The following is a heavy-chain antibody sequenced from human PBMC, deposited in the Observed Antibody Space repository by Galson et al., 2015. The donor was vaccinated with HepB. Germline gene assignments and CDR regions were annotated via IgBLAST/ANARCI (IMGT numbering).Heavy chain of an antibody. Sequence: SLRLSCAASGFTFSTYSMHWVRQAPGKGLEWVAFSSHDGNNENYADSLKGRFTVSRDNSKNSLDLQMSSLRTEDTAVYYCAREGGPPSYAGVGLDVWGQGTTVTVSS. CDR3: AREGGPPSYAGVGLDV. CDR1: GFTFSTYS. V-gene: IGHV3-30*04. D-gene: IGHD2-8*01. J-gene: IGHJ6*02. CDR2: SSHDGNNE.